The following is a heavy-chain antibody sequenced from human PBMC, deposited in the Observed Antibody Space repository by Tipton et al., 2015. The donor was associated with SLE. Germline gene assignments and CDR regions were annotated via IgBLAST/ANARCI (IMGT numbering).Heavy chain of an antibody. Sequence: SLRLSCAASGFTFSSYGMHWVRQAPGKGLEWVAVIWYDGSIKNYADSVKGRFTISRDNSKNTLYLQMNSLRAEDTAVYYCARDRPRQFDYWGQGTLVTVSS. CDR1: GFTFSSYG. CDR2: IWYDGSIK. V-gene: IGHV3-33*01. J-gene: IGHJ4*02. CDR3: ARDRPRQFDY.